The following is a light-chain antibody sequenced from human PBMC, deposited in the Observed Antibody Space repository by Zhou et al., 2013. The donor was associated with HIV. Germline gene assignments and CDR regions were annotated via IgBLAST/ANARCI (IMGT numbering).Light chain of an antibody. V-gene: IGKV1-39*01. CDR1: QAIRNE. J-gene: IGKJ5*01. Sequence: DIQMTQXPSSLSASVGDXITITCRASQAIRNELGWYQQRPGRAPKLLIYAASTSQSGVPSRFTGSGSGTDFTLTINSLQPEDFATYYCQQSYTTPPTFGQGTRLEIK. CDR3: QQSYTTPPT. CDR2: AAS.